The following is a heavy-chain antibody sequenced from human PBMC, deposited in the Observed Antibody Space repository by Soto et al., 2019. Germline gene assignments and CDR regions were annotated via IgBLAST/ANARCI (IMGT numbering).Heavy chain of an antibody. D-gene: IGHD5-12*01. CDR2: ISSSSSYT. Sequence: QVQLVESGGGLVKPGGSLRLSCAASGFTFSDYYMSWMRQAPGKGLEWVSYISSSSSYTNYADSVKGRFTISRDNAKNSLYLQMNSLRAEDTAVYYCARDHHRCNGYDYVDYWSQGTLVTVSS. J-gene: IGHJ4*02. V-gene: IGHV3-11*05. CDR1: GFTFSDYY. CDR3: ARDHHRCNGYDYVDY.